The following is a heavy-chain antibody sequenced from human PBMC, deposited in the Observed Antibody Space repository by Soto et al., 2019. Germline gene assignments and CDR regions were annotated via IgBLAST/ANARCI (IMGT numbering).Heavy chain of an antibody. CDR3: AKARATVTTIPDTFDY. D-gene: IGHD4-17*01. J-gene: IGHJ4*02. Sequence: EVQLLESGGGLVQPGGSLRLSCAASGFTFSSYAMSWVRQAPGKGLEWVSGISGSGGGTYYADSVKGLFTISRDNSKNTVYLQMNSLRAEDTAVYYYAKARATVTTIPDTFDYWGPGTRVTVSS. CDR2: ISGSGGGT. V-gene: IGHV3-23*01. CDR1: GFTFSSYA.